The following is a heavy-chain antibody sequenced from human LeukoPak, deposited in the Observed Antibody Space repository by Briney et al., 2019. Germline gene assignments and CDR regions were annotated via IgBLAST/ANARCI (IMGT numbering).Heavy chain of an antibody. J-gene: IGHJ4*02. D-gene: IGHD1-1*01. CDR2: IYTSGNT. CDR1: GGSSSSDNFY. CDR3: ARGPGTTNFDY. V-gene: IGHV4-61*02. Sequence: SETLSLTCTVSGGSSSSDNFYWSWIRQPAGKGLEWIGRIYTSGNTNYNPSLKSRVTILIDTSKNQFSLKLTSVTAADTAVYYCARGPGTTNFDYWGQGTLVTVSS.